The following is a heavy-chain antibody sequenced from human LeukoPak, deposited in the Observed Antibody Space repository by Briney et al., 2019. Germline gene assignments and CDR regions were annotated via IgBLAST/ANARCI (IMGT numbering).Heavy chain of an antibody. Sequence: GASVKVSCKASGGTFSSYAITWVRQAPGQGLEWMGWINTNTGNPTYAQGFTGRFVFSLDTSVSTAYLQISSLKAEDTAVYYCARELRFLEWLPSPDAFDIWGQGTMVTVSS. CDR1: GGTFSSYA. CDR2: INTNTGNP. D-gene: IGHD3-3*01. J-gene: IGHJ3*02. V-gene: IGHV7-4-1*02. CDR3: ARELRFLEWLPSPDAFDI.